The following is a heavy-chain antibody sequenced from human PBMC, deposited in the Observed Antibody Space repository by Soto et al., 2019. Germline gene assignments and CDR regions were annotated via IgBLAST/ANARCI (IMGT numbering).Heavy chain of an antibody. CDR2: IKYDGSET. CDR3: ARYSSAWGL. J-gene: IGHJ4*02. CDR1: GFTFSTYL. D-gene: IGHD6-19*01. V-gene: IGHV3-7*01. Sequence: PGGSLRLSCAASGFTFSTYLMSWVRQAPGKGLEWVANIKYDGSETYYVDSVKGRFTISRDNAKNSLYLQMNSLRGEDTAVYYCARYSSAWGLWGQGTLVTV.